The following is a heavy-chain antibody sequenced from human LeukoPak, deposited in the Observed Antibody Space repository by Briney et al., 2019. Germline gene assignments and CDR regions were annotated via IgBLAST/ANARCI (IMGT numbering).Heavy chain of an antibody. V-gene: IGHV4-59*12. CDR2: IYYSGST. CDR3: ARAYDLLTGYYFFDY. CDR1: GGSISSYY. D-gene: IGHD3-9*01. Sequence: KTSETLSLTCTVSGGSISSYYWSWIRQPPGKGLEWIGYIYYSGSTYYNPSLKSRVTISVDTTKSQFSLKLSSVTAADTAVYYCARAYDLLTGYYFFDYWGQGTLVTVSS. J-gene: IGHJ4*02.